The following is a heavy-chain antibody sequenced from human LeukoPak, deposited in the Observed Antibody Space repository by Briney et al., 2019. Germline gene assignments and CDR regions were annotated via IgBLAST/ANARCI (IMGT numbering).Heavy chain of an antibody. CDR3: ARTKPPCTSCLLLDY. J-gene: IGHJ4*02. CDR1: GYTLTDYY. CDR2: INPNSGGT. D-gene: IGHD2-2*01. Sequence: ASVKVSCKASGYTLTDYYIHWLRQAPGLGLEWMGWINPNSGGTNYAPKFQGLVTMSSDTSITTAYMELSRLISDDTAVYYCARTKPPCTSCLLLDYWGQGTLVTVSS. V-gene: IGHV1-2*02.